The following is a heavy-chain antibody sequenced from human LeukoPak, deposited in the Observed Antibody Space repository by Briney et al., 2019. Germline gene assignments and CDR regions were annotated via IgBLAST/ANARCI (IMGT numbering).Heavy chain of an antibody. D-gene: IGHD6-19*01. J-gene: IGHJ4*02. CDR1: GGSISSGSYY. Sequence: SQTLSLTCTVSGGSISSGSYYWSWIRQPAGKGLEWIGRIYTSGSTNYNPSLKSRVTISVDTSKNQFSLKLSSVTAADTAVYYCARDYKVAGNDYWGQGTLVTVSS. CDR3: ARDYKVAGNDY. CDR2: IYTSGST. V-gene: IGHV4-61*02.